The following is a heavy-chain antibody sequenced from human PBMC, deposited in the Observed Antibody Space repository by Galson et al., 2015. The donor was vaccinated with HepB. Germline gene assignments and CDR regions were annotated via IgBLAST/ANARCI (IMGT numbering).Heavy chain of an antibody. CDR3: ARSCPVFCGGDFRYYYYGMDV. CDR1: GYTFTSYD. CDR2: MNPNSGNT. Sequence: SVKVSCKASGYTFTSYDINWVRQATGQGLEWMGWMNPNSGNTGYAQKFQGRVTMTRNTSISTAYMELSSLRSEDTAVYYCARSCPVFCGGDFRYYYYGMDVWGQGTTVTVSS. D-gene: IGHD2-21*02. V-gene: IGHV1-8*01. J-gene: IGHJ6*02.